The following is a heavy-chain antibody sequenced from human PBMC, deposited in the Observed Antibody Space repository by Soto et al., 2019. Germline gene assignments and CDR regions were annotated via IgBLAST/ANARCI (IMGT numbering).Heavy chain of an antibody. V-gene: IGHV4-34*01. D-gene: IGHD2-2*01. CDR2: INHSGST. CDR1: GGSFSGYY. Sequence: SETLSLTCAVYGGSFSGYYWSWIRQPPGKGLEWIGEINHSGSTNYNPSLKSRVTISVDTSKNQFSLKLSSVTAADTAVYYCASMGGGYCSSTSCYHLNYWGQGTLVT. CDR3: ASMGGGYCSSTSCYHLNY. J-gene: IGHJ4*02.